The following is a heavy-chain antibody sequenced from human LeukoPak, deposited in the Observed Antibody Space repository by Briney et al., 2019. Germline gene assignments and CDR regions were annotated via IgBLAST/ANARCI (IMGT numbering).Heavy chain of an antibody. D-gene: IGHD2/OR15-2a*01. J-gene: IGHJ4*02. CDR2: ISGSGGST. CDR1: GFTFSSYA. V-gene: IGHV3-23*01. CDR3: AKSSPPPFSY. Sequence: PGGSLRLSCAASGFTFSSYAMSWVRQAPGKGLEWVSAISGSGGSTYYADSVKGRFTISRDDSKYMLYLHMNTLRAEDTALYYCAKSSPPPFSYWGQGTLVTVSS.